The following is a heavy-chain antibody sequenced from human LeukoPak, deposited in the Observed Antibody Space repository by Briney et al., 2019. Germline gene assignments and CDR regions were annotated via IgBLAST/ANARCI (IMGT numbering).Heavy chain of an antibody. CDR3: ARDTIFGVVTEENFDY. CDR2: ISGSGGST. J-gene: IGHJ4*02. CDR1: GFTFSSYA. D-gene: IGHD3-3*01. V-gene: IGHV3-23*01. Sequence: PGGSLRLSCAASGFTFSSYAMSWVRQAPGKGLEWVSVISGSGGSTYYADSVKGRFTISRDNSKNTLYLQMNSLRAEDTAVYYCARDTIFGVVTEENFDYWGQGTLVTVSS.